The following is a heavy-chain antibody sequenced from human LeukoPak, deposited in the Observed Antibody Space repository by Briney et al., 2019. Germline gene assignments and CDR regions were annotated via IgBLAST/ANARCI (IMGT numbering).Heavy chain of an antibody. CDR3: ARRGFYDTSGYLFDY. CDR2: ICTSGSIM. J-gene: IGHJ4*02. V-gene: IGHV3-48*03. D-gene: IGHD3-22*01. Sequence: GGSLRLSCVASGFIFSRYEMNWVRQAPGKGLEWLSYICTSGSIMYYADSVNGRFTISRDNAKNSLYLQMNSLRAEDTAVYYCARRGFYDTSGYLFDYWGQGTLVTVSS. CDR1: GFIFSRYE.